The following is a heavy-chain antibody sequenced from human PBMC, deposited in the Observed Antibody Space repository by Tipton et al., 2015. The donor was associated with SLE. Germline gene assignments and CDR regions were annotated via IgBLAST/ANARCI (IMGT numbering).Heavy chain of an antibody. CDR1: GYTFTSYY. Sequence: QSGAEVKKPGASVKVSCKASGYTFTSYYMHWVRQAPGQGLEWMGIINPSGGSTSYAQKFQGRVTMTRDTSTSAVYMELSSLRSGDTAVYYCAGGDRPHDAFDIWGQGTMVTVSS. V-gene: IGHV1-46*01. J-gene: IGHJ3*02. CDR2: INPSGGST. CDR3: AGGDRPHDAFDI.